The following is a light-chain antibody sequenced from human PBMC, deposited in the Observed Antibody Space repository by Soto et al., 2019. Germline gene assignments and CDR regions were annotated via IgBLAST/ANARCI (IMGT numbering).Light chain of an antibody. CDR2: GAS. J-gene: IGKJ1*01. Sequence: EIVLTQSPGALSLSPGERATLSCRTSQSVSTNYLAWYQEKPGQAPRLLIYGASSRATGIPDRFSGSGSGTAFTLTISRLEPEDFAVYYCQHYRSSRPTWTFGQGTKVEIK. CDR1: QSVSTNY. V-gene: IGKV3-20*01. CDR3: QHYRSSRPTWT.